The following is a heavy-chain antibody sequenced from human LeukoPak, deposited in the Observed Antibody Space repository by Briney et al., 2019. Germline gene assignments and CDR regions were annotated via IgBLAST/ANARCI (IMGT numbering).Heavy chain of an antibody. J-gene: IGHJ4*02. V-gene: IGHV3-23*01. CDR1: GFTFSSYA. CDR3: AKFIVGALELGIYFDY. D-gene: IGHD1-26*01. Sequence: GGSLRLSCAASGFTFSSYAMSWVRQAPGKGLEWVSAISGSGGSTYYADSVKGRFTISRDNSKSTLYLQMNSLRAEDTAVYYCAKFIVGALELGIYFDYWGQGTLVTVSS. CDR2: ISGSGGST.